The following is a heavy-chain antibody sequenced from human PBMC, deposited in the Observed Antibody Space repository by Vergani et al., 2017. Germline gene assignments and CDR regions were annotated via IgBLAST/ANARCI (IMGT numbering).Heavy chain of an antibody. Sequence: QVQLQESGPGLVKPSETLSLTCTVSGGSISSYYWSWIRQPAGKGLEWIGRIYTSGSTNYNPSLKSRVTMSVDTSKNQFSLKLSSVTAADTAVYYCARDLVVLVPAAIRAGYYYYMDVWGKGTTVTVSS. D-gene: IGHD2-2*02. CDR1: GGSISSYY. V-gene: IGHV4-4*07. J-gene: IGHJ6*03. CDR3: ARDLVVLVPAAIRAGYYYYMDV. CDR2: IYTSGST.